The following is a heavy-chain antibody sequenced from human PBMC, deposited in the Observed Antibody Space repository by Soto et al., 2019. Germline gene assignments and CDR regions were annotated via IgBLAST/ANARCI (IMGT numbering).Heavy chain of an antibody. CDR3: TRDLGGIYFDF. D-gene: IGHD1-26*01. Sequence: QVQLVQSGAEVKRPGASVKVSCKASEYTFATYYIHWVRQAPGQGLEWMAVINPGDGSTTYAQKFQRRFTMTRDTSTSTVYMDLGSLTSEDTAIYFCTRDLGGIYFDFWGQGTLVTVSS. J-gene: IGHJ4*02. CDR1: EYTFATYY. CDR2: INPGDGST. V-gene: IGHV1-46*03.